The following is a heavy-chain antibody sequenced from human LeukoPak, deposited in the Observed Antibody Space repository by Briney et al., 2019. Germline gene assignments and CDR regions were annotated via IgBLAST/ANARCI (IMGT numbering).Heavy chain of an antibody. Sequence: PSGTLSLTCAVSGGSISSSNWWSWVRQPPGKGLEWIGEIYHGGSTNYNPSLKSRVTISVDKSKNQFSLKLSSLTSADTSVYYCARQIVVVPAAMQAPYYYYYGMDVWGQGTTVTVSS. CDR3: ARQIVVVPAAMQAPYYYYYGMDV. D-gene: IGHD2-2*01. J-gene: IGHJ6*02. CDR2: IYHGGST. V-gene: IGHV4-4*02. CDR1: GGSISSSNW.